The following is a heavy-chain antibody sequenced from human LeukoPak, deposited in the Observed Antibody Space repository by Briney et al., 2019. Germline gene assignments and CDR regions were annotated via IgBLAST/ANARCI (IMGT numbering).Heavy chain of an antibody. CDR1: GGSISSGSNY. Sequence: PSETLSLTCTVSGGSISSGSNYWGWIRQPPGKTLEWIGSIYSSGSTYYNPSLKSRVIILIDTSKNHFSLTLSSVTAADTAVYYCARILGRLWLRLRFGYDAFDIWGQGTMVTVSS. J-gene: IGHJ3*02. CDR3: ARILGRLWLRLRFGYDAFDI. V-gene: IGHV4-39*07. CDR2: IYSSGST. D-gene: IGHD5-12*01.